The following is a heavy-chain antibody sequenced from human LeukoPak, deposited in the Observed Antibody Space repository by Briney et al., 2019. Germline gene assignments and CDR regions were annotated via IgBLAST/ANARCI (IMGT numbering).Heavy chain of an antibody. CDR3: ARTSHYVDIAATIPYGIYYFDY. CDR1: VYTFTGHY. CDR2: INPISGCT. J-gene: IGHJ4*02. V-gene: IGHV1-2*02. Sequence: ASVKVSCKASVYTFTGHYMHWVRQAPGQTLEWMGWINPISGCTNYAQKFQGRVTMTRDTSISTAYMELRSLRSDDTAVYYCARTSHYVDIAATIPYGIYYFDYWGQGTLVTVSS. D-gene: IGHD5-12*01.